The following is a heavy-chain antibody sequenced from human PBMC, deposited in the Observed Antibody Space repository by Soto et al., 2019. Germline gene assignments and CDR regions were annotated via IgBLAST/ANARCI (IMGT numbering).Heavy chain of an antibody. CDR2: INHSGSS. J-gene: IGHJ4*02. V-gene: IGHV4-34*01. D-gene: IGHD2-2*02. Sequence: PSETLSLTCAVYGGSFSGNYWIWIRQPPGKGLEWIAEINHSGSSNYNPSLRGRVTISVDTAKSQFSLWLNSVTAADTAVYYCARGSIPSRGVFGFWAEGTQVTVSS. CDR3: ARGSIPSRGVFGF. CDR1: GGSFSGNY.